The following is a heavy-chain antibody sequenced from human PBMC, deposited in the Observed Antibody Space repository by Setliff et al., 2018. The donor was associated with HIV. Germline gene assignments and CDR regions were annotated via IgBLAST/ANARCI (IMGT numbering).Heavy chain of an antibody. Sequence: GASVKVSCKASGYTFTSYGISWVRQAPGQGLEWMGWISAYNGNTNYAQKLQGRVTMTTDTSTSTAYMGLGSLRSDDTAVYYCARDQLLWFGDPGWFDPWGQGTLVTVSS. V-gene: IGHV1-18*01. D-gene: IGHD3-10*01. CDR3: ARDQLLWFGDPGWFDP. CDR1: GYTFTSYG. J-gene: IGHJ5*02. CDR2: ISAYNGNT.